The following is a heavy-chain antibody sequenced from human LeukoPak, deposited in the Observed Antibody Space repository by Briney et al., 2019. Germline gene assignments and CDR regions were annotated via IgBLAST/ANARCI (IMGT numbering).Heavy chain of an antibody. CDR1: GYTFTGYY. J-gene: IGHJ4*02. V-gene: IGHV1-69*13. Sequence: SVKVSCKASGYTFTGYYMHWVRQAPGQGLEWMGGIIPIFGTANYAQKFQGRVTITADESTSTAYMELSSLRSEDTAVYYCARDYDSYYGSGSYYSFDYWGQGTLVTVSS. CDR2: IIPIFGTA. D-gene: IGHD3-10*01. CDR3: ARDYDSYYGSGSYYSFDY.